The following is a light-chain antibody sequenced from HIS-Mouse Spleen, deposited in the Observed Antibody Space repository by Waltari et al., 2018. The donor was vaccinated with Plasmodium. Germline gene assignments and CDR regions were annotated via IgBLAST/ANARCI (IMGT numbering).Light chain of an antibody. J-gene: IGLJ2*01. CDR1: NIGSKS. CDR2: DDS. V-gene: IGLV3-21*03. Sequence: SYVLTQPPSVSVAPGKTARITCGGNNIGSKSVHWYQQKPGQAPVLVVYDDSDRPSGSPGRFVGSNSGNTATLTISRVEAGDEADYYCQVWDSSSDHVVFGGGTKLTVL. CDR3: QVWDSSSDHVV.